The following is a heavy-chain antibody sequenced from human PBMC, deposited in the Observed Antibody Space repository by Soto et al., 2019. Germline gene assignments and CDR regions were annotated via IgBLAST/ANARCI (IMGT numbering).Heavy chain of an antibody. CDR2: ISWNSGSI. V-gene: IGHV3-9*01. CDR1: GFTFDDYA. J-gene: IGHJ4*02. D-gene: IGHD1-26*01. CDR3: ATDHMWAGVSASYYFES. Sequence: EVQLVESGGGLVQPGRSLRLSCAASGFTFDDYAMHWVRQAPGKGLEWVSGISWNSGSIGYADSVKGRFTISRDNGTSSLYLQLSSLRADDTALYYCATDHMWAGVSASYYFESWGPGALVTVSS.